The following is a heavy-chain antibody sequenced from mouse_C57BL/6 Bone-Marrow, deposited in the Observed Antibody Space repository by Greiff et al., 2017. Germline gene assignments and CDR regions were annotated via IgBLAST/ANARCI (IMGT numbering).Heavy chain of an antibody. CDR3: ARDTTVVAYYFDY. V-gene: IGHV1-19*01. CDR1: GYTFTDYY. Sequence: EVKLQESGPVLVKPGASVKMSCKASGYTFTDYYMNWVKQSHGKSLEWIGVINPYNGGTSYNQKFKGKATLTVDKSSSTAYMELNSLTSEDSAVYYCARDTTVVAYYFDYWGQGTTLTVSS. J-gene: IGHJ2*01. D-gene: IGHD1-1*01. CDR2: INPYNGGT.